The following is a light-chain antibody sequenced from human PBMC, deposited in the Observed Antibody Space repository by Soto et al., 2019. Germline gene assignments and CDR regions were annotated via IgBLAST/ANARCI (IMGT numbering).Light chain of an antibody. J-gene: IGKJ1*01. V-gene: IGKV1-5*01. CDR2: DAS. CDR3: HQYNYYRPT. Sequence: DMQVTHLPSPRFGLVGEGLPFTSRASQPISTWLAWYQEKPGKAPKLLIYDASSLEGGVPSRFSGSGSGTEFTLTISSLQPDDFATYYCHQYNYYRPTCGQGTKVDIK. CDR1: QPISTW.